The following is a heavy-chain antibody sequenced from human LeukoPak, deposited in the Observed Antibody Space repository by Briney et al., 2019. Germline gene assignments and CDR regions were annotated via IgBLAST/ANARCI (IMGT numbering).Heavy chain of an antibody. D-gene: IGHD6-13*01. CDR1: GFTFSSYE. J-gene: IGHJ4*02. V-gene: IGHV3-48*03. Sequence: PGGSLRLSCAASGFTFSSYEMNWVRQAPGKGLEWVSYISGRGTTIYYADSVKGRFTISRDNAKNSLYLQMNSLRAEDTALYYCAIVTRDSGSWNDYWGQGNLVTVSS. CDR3: AIVTRDSGSWNDY. CDR2: ISGRGTTI.